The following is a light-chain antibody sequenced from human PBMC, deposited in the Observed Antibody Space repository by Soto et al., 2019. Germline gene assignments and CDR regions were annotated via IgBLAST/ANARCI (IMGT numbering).Light chain of an antibody. CDR2: LGS. V-gene: IGKV2-28*01. Sequence: DIVMTQSPLYLHVTPGDPASISCRSSQSLLHSNGYNYLDWYLQKPGQSPQLLIYLGSNRASRVPDRFSGSGSGTDFTLKISRVEAEDVGVYYCMQARTWTFGQGTKVDI. J-gene: IGKJ1*01. CDR1: QSLLHSNGYNY. CDR3: MQARTWT.